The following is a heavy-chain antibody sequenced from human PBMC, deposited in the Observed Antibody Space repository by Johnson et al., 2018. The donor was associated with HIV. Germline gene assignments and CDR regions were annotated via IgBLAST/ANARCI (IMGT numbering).Heavy chain of an antibody. J-gene: IGHJ3*02. CDR1: GFTFSSYT. V-gene: IGHV3-30-3*01. CDR3: ASDWGSGAFDI. CDR2: ISHDGSNE. D-gene: IGHD7-27*01. Sequence: VQLVESGGGVVQPGRSLRLSCAASGFTFSSYTVHWVRQSPGKGLEWVSLISHDGSNEYYADSVKGRFTISRDNAKNSLYLQMNSLRAEDTAVYYCASDWGSGAFDIWGQGTMVTVSS.